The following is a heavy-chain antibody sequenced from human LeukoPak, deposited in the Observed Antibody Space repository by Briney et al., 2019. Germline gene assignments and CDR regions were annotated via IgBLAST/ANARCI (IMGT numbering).Heavy chain of an antibody. CDR3: ARDLEDCSGGSCYSWFDP. CDR2: IRYDGSNK. D-gene: IGHD2-15*01. V-gene: IGHV3-30*02. J-gene: IGHJ5*02. Sequence: GGSLRLSCAASGFTFSSYAMHWVRQAPGKGLEWVAFIRYDGSNKYYADSVKGRFTISRDNSKNTLYLQMNSLRAEDTAVYYCARDLEDCSGGSCYSWFDPWGQGTLVTVSS. CDR1: GFTFSSYA.